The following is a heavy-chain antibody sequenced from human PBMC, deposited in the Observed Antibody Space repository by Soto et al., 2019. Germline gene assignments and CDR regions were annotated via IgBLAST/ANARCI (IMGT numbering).Heavy chain of an antibody. Sequence: HPGGSLRLSCAASGFTFDDYAMHWVRQAPGQGLEWVSLISWDGGSTYYADSVKGRFTISSDNSKNSLYLQMNSLRAEDTALYYCAKALGRLELEYYGMDVWGQGTTVTVSS. V-gene: IGHV3-43D*04. CDR2: ISWDGGST. CDR1: GFTFDDYA. J-gene: IGHJ6*02. CDR3: AKALGRLELEYYGMDV. D-gene: IGHD1-1*01.